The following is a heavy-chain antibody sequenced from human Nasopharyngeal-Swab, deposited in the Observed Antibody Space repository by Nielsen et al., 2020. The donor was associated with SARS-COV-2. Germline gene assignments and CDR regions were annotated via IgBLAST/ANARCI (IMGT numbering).Heavy chain of an antibody. CDR1: GFTVSSNF. V-gene: IGHV3-53*01. CDR3: ARGGYSSAEFLDY. D-gene: IGHD6-19*01. Sequence: GESLKISCAASGFTVSSNFMNWVRQAPGKGLEWVSVIYSGGYTYYADSVKGRFTISRDNSKNTLYLQMNSLRAEDTAVYYCARGGYSSAEFLDYWGQGTLVTVSS. J-gene: IGHJ4*02. CDR2: IYSGGYT.